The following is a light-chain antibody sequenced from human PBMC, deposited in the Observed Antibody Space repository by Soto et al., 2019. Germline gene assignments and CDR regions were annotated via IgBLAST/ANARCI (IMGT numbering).Light chain of an antibody. CDR2: DAS. J-gene: IGKJ1*01. CDR1: QSVSSS. CDR3: QQSDTTPWT. V-gene: IGKV3-11*01. Sequence: EIVLTQSPATLSLSPGERATLSCRASQSVSSSLAWYQQKPGQAPRLLIYDASNRATGIPARFSGSGSGTDFTLTISSLEPEDFAVYYCQQSDTTPWTCGQGTRVEMK.